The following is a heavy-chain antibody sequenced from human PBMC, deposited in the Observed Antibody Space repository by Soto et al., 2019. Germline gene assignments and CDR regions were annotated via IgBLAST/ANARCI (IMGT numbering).Heavy chain of an antibody. J-gene: IGHJ3*02. CDR2: IYYSGST. D-gene: IGHD2-2*01. CDR3: ARFMVPQNDFDI. V-gene: IGHV4-31*03. Sequence: SETLSLTCTVSGGSISSGGYYWSWIRQHPGKGLEWIGYIYYSGSTYYNPSLKSRVTISVDTSKNQFSLKLSSVTAADTAVYYCARFMVPQNDFDIWGQGTMVTVSS. CDR1: GGSISSGGYY.